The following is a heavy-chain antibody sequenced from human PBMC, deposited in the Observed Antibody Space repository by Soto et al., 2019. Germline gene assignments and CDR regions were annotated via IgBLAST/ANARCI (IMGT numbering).Heavy chain of an antibody. CDR1: GYSLTSYW. CDR2: IYPGDSDT. D-gene: IGHD1-1*01. Sequence: GESLKISCKGSGYSLTSYWIAWVRQMPGKGLECMGIIYPGDSDTRYSPSFQGQVTISVDKSINTAYLQWSSLRASDTAIYYCARPGKLSSMTHYFDSWGQGALVTVSS. CDR3: ARPGKLSSMTHYFDS. J-gene: IGHJ4*02. V-gene: IGHV5-51*01.